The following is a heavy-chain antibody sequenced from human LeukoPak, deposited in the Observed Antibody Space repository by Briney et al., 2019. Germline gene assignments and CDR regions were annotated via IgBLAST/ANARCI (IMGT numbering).Heavy chain of an antibody. CDR1: GFTFSSYE. Sequence: GGSLRLSCAASGFTFSSYEMNWVRQAPGKGLEWVSYISISGSTIYYADSVKGRFTISRDNAKNSLYLQMNSLRAEDTAVYYCARDRSGYSGYDFFDYWGQGALVTVSS. V-gene: IGHV3-48*03. CDR2: ISISGSTI. J-gene: IGHJ4*02. CDR3: ARDRSGYSGYDFFDY. D-gene: IGHD5-12*01.